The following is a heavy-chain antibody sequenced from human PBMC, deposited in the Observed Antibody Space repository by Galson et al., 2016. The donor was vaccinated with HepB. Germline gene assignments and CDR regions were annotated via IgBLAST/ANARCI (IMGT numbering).Heavy chain of an antibody. CDR2: MNPNSGNR. V-gene: IGHV1-8*01. D-gene: IGHD3-16*01. CDR1: GYTFTSHE. J-gene: IGHJ4*01. Sequence: SVKVSCKASGYTFTSHEINWVRQAPGQGLQWMGWMNPNSGNRGYAQKFQGRVTMTRDTSISTAYLELSSLTSDDTAVYFCASRLGDVNFEYWGQGTLVTVSS. CDR3: ASRLGDVNFEY.